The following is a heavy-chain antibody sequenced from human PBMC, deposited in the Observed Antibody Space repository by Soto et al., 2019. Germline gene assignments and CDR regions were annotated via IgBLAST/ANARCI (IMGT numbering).Heavy chain of an antibody. D-gene: IGHD3-22*01. CDR2: VSTNNADT. CDR1: GYTFTAYG. J-gene: IGHJ4*02. V-gene: IGHV1-18*01. CDR3: AREINTDPSAYYSFVY. Sequence: ASVKVSCKTSGYTFTAYGLAWLRQAPGQRPEWMGWVSTNNADTNYAPRLQGRVTMTTDKSTTTTYMELRSLRYDDTAVYYCAREINTDPSAYYSFVYWGQGTLVTVSS.